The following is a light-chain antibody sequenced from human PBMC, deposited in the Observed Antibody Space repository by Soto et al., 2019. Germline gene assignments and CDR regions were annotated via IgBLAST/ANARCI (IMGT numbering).Light chain of an antibody. J-gene: IGKJ5*01. CDR3: HSRA. Sequence: DIQMTQSPSSVSSSLGYRVTITCRASQSISSWLAWYQQKPGRAPKLLIYDASTLESGVPSRFSGSGSETEFTLTISRLQPDDFATYFCHSRAFGQGTRLEIK. CDR2: DAS. V-gene: IGKV1-5*01. CDR1: QSISSW.